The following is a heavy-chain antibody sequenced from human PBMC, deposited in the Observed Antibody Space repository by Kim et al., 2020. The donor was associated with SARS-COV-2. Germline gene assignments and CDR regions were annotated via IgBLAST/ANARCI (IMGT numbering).Heavy chain of an antibody. J-gene: IGHJ4*02. Sequence: GGSLRLSCTASGFTFGDYGMSWVRQAPGKGLEWVGFIRSKAYGGTTEYAASVKGRFTISRDDSKSIAYLQMNSLKAEDTAVYYCARDWLKTGGQGTLVTVSS. D-gene: IGHD3-16*01. CDR3: ARDWLKT. CDR1: GFTFGDYG. V-gene: IGHV3-49*04. CDR2: IRSKAYGGTT.